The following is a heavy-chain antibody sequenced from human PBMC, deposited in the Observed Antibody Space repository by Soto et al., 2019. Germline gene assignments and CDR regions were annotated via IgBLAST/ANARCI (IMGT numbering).Heavy chain of an antibody. CDR1: GYTFTSYG. J-gene: IGHJ2*01. D-gene: IGHD5-12*01. V-gene: IGHV1-18*01. Sequence: QVPLVQSGAEVKKPGASVKVSCKASGYTFTSYGIIWVRQAPGQGLEWMGWISVYNGNTNYAQKLQGRVTMTTDTHTRTAYMELSSLRSDDTAVYYCARGGEYSGYDRVWWYFDLWGRGTLVTVSS. CDR3: ARGGEYSGYDRVWWYFDL. CDR2: ISVYNGNT.